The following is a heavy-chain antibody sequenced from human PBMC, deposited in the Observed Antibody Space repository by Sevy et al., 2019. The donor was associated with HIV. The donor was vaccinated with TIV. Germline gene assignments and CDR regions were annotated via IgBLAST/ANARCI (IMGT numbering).Heavy chain of an antibody. J-gene: IGHJ3*02. D-gene: IGHD6-19*01. V-gene: IGHV1-69*06. Sequence: ASVKVSCKASGGTFSSYAISWVRQAPGQGLEWMGGIIPIFGTANYAQKFQGRVTITADKSTSTASMELRSLRSEDTAVYYCARDSSNVSSGWFLNAFDIWGQGTMVTVSS. CDR1: GGTFSSYA. CDR3: ARDSSNVSSGWFLNAFDI. CDR2: IIPIFGTA.